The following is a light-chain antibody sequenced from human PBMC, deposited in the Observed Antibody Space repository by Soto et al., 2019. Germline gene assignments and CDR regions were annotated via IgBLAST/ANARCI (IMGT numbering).Light chain of an antibody. J-gene: IGLJ2*01. V-gene: IGLV2-14*01. Sequence: QSALTQPASVSGSPGQSITISCTGTSSDVGGFNYVSWYQQHPGKAPNLMIYDVSNRPPGVSNRFSGSKSGNTASLTISGRQAEDEADYHCSSYTSSSSVVVFGGGTKVTVL. CDR2: DVS. CDR1: SSDVGGFNY. CDR3: SSYTSSSSVVV.